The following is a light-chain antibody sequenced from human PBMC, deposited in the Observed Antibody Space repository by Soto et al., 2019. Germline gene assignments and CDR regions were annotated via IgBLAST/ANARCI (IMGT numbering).Light chain of an antibody. V-gene: IGLV2-14*01. CDR3: SSYTSSSIDYV. CDR1: SSDVGGYNY. J-gene: IGLJ1*01. CDR2: EVS. Sequence: QSALTQPASVSGSPGQSITISCPGTSSDVGGYNYVSWYQQHPGKAPKLMIYEVSNRPSGVSNRFSGSKSGNTASLTISGLQAEDEADSYCSSYTSSSIDYVFGTGTKLTVL.